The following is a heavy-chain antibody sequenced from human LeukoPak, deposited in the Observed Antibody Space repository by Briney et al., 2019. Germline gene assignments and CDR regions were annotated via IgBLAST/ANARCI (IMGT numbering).Heavy chain of an antibody. D-gene: IGHD1-7*01. CDR3: XXXXQTXTXXY. Sequence: SETLXXTCTVSGVSISSYYWSWIRQPPGKGLEWIGSIYYSGSTYYNPSLKSRVTISVETSKNQFSLKLSSVTAADTAVDYCXXXXQTXTXXYWGQGTLXTVSS. J-gene: IGHJ4*02. CDR1: GVSISSYY. CDR2: IYYSGST. V-gene: IGHV4-39*07.